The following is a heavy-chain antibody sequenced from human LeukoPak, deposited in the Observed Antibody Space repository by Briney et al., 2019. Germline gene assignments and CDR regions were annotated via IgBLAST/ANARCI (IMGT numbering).Heavy chain of an antibody. D-gene: IGHD6-6*01. Sequence: GASVTVSCKASGYTFTGYYMHWVRQAPGQGLEWMGWINPNSGGTIYAQKFQGRVTMTRDTSISTAYMELSRLRSDDTAVYYCARDREEGSSSVELDPWGQGTLVTVSS. CDR1: GYTFTGYY. V-gene: IGHV1-2*02. CDR3: ARDREEGSSSVELDP. CDR2: INPNSGGT. J-gene: IGHJ5*02.